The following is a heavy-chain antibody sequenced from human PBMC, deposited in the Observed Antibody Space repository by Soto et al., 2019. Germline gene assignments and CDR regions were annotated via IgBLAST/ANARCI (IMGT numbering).Heavy chain of an antibody. CDR2: INHSGST. Sequence: SETLSLTCAVYGGSFSGYYWGWIRQPPGKGLEWIGEINHSGSTYYNPSLKSRVTISVDTSKNQFSLKLSSVAAADTAVYYCASNSYGYIFYDYWGQGTLVTVSS. J-gene: IGHJ4*02. CDR1: GGSFSGYY. CDR3: ASNSYGYIFYDY. D-gene: IGHD5-18*01. V-gene: IGHV4-34*01.